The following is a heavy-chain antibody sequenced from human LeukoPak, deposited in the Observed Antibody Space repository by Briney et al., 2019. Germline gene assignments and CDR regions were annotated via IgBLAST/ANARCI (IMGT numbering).Heavy chain of an antibody. V-gene: IGHV4-59*01. J-gene: IGHJ4*02. D-gene: IGHD7-27*01. CDR2: VYYSGST. CDR1: GDFITAYY. Sequence: SETLSLTCTVFGDFITAYYWSWIRQPPGKGLEWIGYVYYSGSTEYNPSLRSRVTISLGMSKRQFSLNLTSVTAADTAVYYCASNTGTVFDYWGQGALVTVSS. CDR3: ASNTGTVFDY.